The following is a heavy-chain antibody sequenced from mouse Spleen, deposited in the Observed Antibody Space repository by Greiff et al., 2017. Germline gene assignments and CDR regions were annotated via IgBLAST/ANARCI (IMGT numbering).Heavy chain of an antibody. J-gene: IGHJ4*01. D-gene: IGHD2-14*01. V-gene: IGHV1-80*01. Sequence: QVQLQQSGAELVKPGASVKISCKASGYAFSSYWMNWVKQRPGKGLEWIGQIYPGDGDTNYNGKFKGKATLTADKSSSTAYMQLSSLTSEDSAVYFCARKAEVRHAMDYWGQGTSVTVSS. CDR2: IYPGDGDT. CDR3: ARKAEVRHAMDY. CDR1: GYAFSSYW.